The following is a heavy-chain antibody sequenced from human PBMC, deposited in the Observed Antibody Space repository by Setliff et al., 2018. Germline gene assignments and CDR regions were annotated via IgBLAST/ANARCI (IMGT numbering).Heavy chain of an antibody. J-gene: IGHJ4*02. CDR2: VDWDDDK. CDR1: GFSFGISGMR. V-gene: IGHV2-70*04. CDR3: ARDSREYYFDY. Sequence: SGPTLVNPTPPLTLTCTYSGFSFGISGMRLSWIRQAPGKALEWLARVDWDDDKFYSTSLATRLTISKDTFKNQVILTMTNMDPADTATYFGARDSREYYFDYWGQGILVTVSS. D-gene: IGHD3-22*01.